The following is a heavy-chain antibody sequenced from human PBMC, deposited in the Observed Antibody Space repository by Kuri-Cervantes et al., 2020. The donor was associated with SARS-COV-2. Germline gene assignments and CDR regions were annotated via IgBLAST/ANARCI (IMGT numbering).Heavy chain of an antibody. J-gene: IGHJ6*02. CDR3: ARDIRARYCDWDYYYYGIDD. CDR1: GVSISSTSYY. V-gene: IGHV4-39*07. CDR2: IYYSRST. D-gene: IGHD3-9*01. Sequence: GSLRLSWAVSGVSISSTSYYWGWIRQPPGKGLEWIGSIYYSRSTFYNPSDKSRVTISVDTSKNQFSLKLGYVTAADTAVYYCARDIRARYCDWDYYYYGIDDWGQGTTVTVSS.